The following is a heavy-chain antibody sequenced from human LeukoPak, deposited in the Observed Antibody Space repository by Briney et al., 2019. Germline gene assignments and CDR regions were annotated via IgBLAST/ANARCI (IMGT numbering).Heavy chain of an antibody. V-gene: IGHV3-30*03. D-gene: IGHD6-6*01. CDR1: GFTFSSYG. CDR2: ISYDGSNK. Sequence: GRSLRLSCAASGFTFSSYGMHWVRQAPGKGLEWVAVISYDGSNKYYADSVKGRFTISRDNSKNTLYLQMNSLRAEDTAVYYCASAPSVSSYYYYGMDVWGQGTTVTVSS. J-gene: IGHJ6*02. CDR3: ASAPSVSSYYYYGMDV.